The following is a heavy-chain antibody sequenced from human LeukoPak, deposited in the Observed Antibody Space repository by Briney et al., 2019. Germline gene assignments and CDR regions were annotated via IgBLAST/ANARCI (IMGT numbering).Heavy chain of an antibody. CDR3: ARPLGSKNAFDI. V-gene: IGHV4-59*08. CDR1: GGSISTHY. J-gene: IGHJ3*02. CDR2: IYYSGST. Sequence: SETLSLTCTVSGGSISTHYWTWIRQSPGKGLEWIGNIYYSGSTNYNPSLKSQVSISVDTSKNQFSLKLNSVTAADTAVYYCARPLGSKNAFDIWGQGTMVTVSS. D-gene: IGHD1-1*01.